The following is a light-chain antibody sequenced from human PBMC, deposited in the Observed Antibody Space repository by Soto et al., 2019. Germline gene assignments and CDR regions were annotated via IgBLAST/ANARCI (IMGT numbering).Light chain of an antibody. J-gene: IGKJ1*01. CDR2: DAS. CDR3: QQYNNWLRT. Sequence: EIVMTHSPATLSLSPGEGATLSCGASQSVSKNLAWYQQKPGQAPRLLIYDASTRATGIPARFSGSGSGTDFTLTISSLQSEDFAVYFCQQYNNWLRTFGQGTKVDIK. CDR1: QSVSKN. V-gene: IGKV3-15*01.